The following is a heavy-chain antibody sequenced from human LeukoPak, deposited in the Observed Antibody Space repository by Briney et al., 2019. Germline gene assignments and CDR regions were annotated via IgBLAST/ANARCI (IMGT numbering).Heavy chain of an antibody. CDR2: MWYDGSRE. D-gene: IGHD1-26*01. V-gene: IGHV3-33*01. Sequence: PGGSLRLSCAASGFTLSTHGMHWVRQAPGKGLEWVAGMWYDGSREDYADSVKGRFTISRDMSKNTLNLQMNSLRVEDTAMFYCARDLSFGSLDYWGQGTLVTVSS. CDR3: ARDLSFGSLDY. J-gene: IGHJ4*02. CDR1: GFTLSTHG.